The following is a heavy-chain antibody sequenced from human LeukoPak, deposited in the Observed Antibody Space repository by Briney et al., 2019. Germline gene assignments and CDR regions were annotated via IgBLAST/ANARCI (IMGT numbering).Heavy chain of an antibody. J-gene: IGHJ4*02. CDR2: IYSGGST. CDR1: GFTFSSNY. Sequence: PGGSLRLSCAASGFTFSSNYMSWVRQAPGKGLEWVSVIYSGGSTYYADSVKGRFTISRDNSKNTLYLQMNSLRAEDTAVYYCARERFDYYGSGSYYHFDYWGQGTLVTVSS. D-gene: IGHD3-10*01. CDR3: ARERFDYYGSGSYYHFDY. V-gene: IGHV3-53*01.